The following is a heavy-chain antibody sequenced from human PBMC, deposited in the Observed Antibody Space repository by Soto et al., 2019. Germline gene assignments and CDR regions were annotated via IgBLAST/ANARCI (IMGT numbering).Heavy chain of an antibody. CDR3: AKEHPMVRGVPDY. V-gene: IGHV3-7*03. CDR1: GFTFSGYW. Sequence: GGSLRLSCAASGFTFSGYWMTWVRQAPGKGLEWVADIKKDGTEKYYVDSVKGRFTISRDNDKKSVYLQMNSLRAEDTAVYYCAKEHPMVRGVPDYWGQGTLVTVSS. CDR2: IKKDGTEK. D-gene: IGHD3-10*01. J-gene: IGHJ4*02.